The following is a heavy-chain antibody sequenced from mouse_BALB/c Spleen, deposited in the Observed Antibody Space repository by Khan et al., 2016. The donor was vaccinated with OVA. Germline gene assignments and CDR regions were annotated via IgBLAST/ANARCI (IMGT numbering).Heavy chain of an antibody. V-gene: IGHV9-3-1*01. Sequence: QIQLVQSGPEVKKPGETVKISCKASGYSFTNYGMNWVRQAPGKGLKWMGWINTYTGEPTYADDFKGRFAFSLETSASTAYLQINNLTTEDTATYVCASGSYLYLEGWGAGTTVTVSS. CDR3: ASGSYLYLEG. CDR2: INTYTGEP. D-gene: IGHD1-1*01. CDR1: GYSFTNYG. J-gene: IGHJ1*01.